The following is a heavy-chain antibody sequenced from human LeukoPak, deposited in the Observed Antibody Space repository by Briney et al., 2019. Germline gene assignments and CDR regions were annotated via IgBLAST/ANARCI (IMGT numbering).Heavy chain of an antibody. Sequence: GGSLRLSCVASGFTFSSYAMNWVRQAPGKRLEWLSSINTHSGFIYYADSVKGRFTISRDNAKNLLYLQMDSLRADDTAVYYCARDSGPADPEAFDIWGQGTMVTVSS. J-gene: IGHJ3*02. V-gene: IGHV3-21*01. CDR3: ARDSGPADPEAFDI. CDR2: INTHSGFI. D-gene: IGHD1-14*01. CDR1: GFTFSSYA.